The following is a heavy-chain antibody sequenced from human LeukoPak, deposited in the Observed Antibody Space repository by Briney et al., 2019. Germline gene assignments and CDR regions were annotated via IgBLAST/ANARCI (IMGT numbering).Heavy chain of an antibody. CDR3: ARVSRYVDY. V-gene: IGHV3-30*04. CDR2: ISYDGSNK. CDR1: GFTFSSYA. D-gene: IGHD1-14*01. Sequence: PGRSLRLSCAASGFTFSSYAMHWVRQAPGKGLEWVAVISYDGSNKYYADSVKGRFTISRDNAKNSLYLQMNSLRAEDTAVYYCARVSRYVDYWGQGTLVTVSS. J-gene: IGHJ4*02.